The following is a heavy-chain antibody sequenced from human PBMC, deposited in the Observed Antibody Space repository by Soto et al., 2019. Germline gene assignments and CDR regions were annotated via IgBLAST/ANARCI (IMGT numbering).Heavy chain of an antibody. D-gene: IGHD4-17*01. CDR3: GGQDYGAKGYYFET. Sequence: QLQLQESGSGLVKPSETLSLTCTVSNGSISSRSSYWGWIRQTPGKGLEWIGSIYYIGNTYYNPSLKSLVTISIDTSKTQFSRELNSVTAADTAVYFCGGQDYGAKGYYFETWGQGTLVTVSS. J-gene: IGHJ4*02. V-gene: IGHV4-39*01. CDR1: NGSISSRSSY. CDR2: IYYIGNT.